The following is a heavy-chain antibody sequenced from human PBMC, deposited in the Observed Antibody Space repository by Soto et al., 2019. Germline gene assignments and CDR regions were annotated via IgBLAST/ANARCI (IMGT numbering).Heavy chain of an antibody. D-gene: IGHD2-2*01. Sequence: SETLSLTCTVSGGSISSSSYYWGWIRQPPGKGLEWIGSIYYSGSTYYNPSLKSRVTISVDTSKNQFSLKLSSVTAADTAVYYFVRDCSSANCPPHTSDSWGQGTLVTVSS. V-gene: IGHV4-39*02. CDR1: GGSISSSSYY. CDR2: IYYSGST. CDR3: VRDCSSANCPPHTSDS. J-gene: IGHJ4*02.